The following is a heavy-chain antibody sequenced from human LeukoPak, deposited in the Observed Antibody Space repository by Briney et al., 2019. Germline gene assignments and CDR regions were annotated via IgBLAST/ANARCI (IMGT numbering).Heavy chain of an antibody. D-gene: IGHD3-22*01. Sequence: GGSLRLSCAASGFTFSSYSMNWVRQAPGKGLEWVSSISSSSSYIYYADSVKGRFTISRDNAKNSLYLQMNSLRAEDTAVYYCARRLNPYYYDSSGLDGFDIWGQGTMVTVSS. J-gene: IGHJ3*02. CDR3: ARRLNPYYYDSSGLDGFDI. CDR1: GFTFSSYS. V-gene: IGHV3-21*01. CDR2: ISSSSSYI.